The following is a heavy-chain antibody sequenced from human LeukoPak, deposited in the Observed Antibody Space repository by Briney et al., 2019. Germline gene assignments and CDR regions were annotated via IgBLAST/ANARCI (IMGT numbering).Heavy chain of an antibody. CDR2: IIPILGIA. V-gene: IGHV1-69*02. CDR3: ARGGTPAVGTYYYYDGMDV. Sequence: ASVKVSCMASGGTFNNYSISWVRQAPGQGLECMGRIIPILGIANYTQKFQGRVTITADKSTSTTYMELSSLRSEDTAVYYCARGGTPAVGTYYYYDGMDVWGQGTTVTVSS. J-gene: IGHJ6*02. CDR1: GGTFNNYS. D-gene: IGHD1-26*01.